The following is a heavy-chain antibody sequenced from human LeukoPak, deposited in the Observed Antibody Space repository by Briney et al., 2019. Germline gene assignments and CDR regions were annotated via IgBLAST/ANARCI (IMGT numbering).Heavy chain of an antibody. CDR1: GGSISSSSYY. J-gene: IGHJ4*02. V-gene: IGHV4-39*07. D-gene: IGHD3-16*02. Sequence: PSETLSLTCTVSGGSISSSSYYWGWIRQPPGKGLEWIGSIYYSGSTYYNPSLKSRVTISVDTSKNQFSLKLSSVTAADTAVYYCARDPIMITFGGVIVNPYFDYWGQGTLVTVSS. CDR2: IYYSGST. CDR3: ARDPIMITFGGVIVNPYFDY.